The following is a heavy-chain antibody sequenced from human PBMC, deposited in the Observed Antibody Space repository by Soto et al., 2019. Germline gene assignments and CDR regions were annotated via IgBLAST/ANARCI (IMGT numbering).Heavy chain of an antibody. Sequence: QVQLVQSGAEVKKPGASVKVSCKASGYTFTSYAMHWVRQAPGQRLGWMGWINAGNGNTKYSQKFQGRVTITRDTSASTAYMELSSLRSEDTAVYYCARGGSPRRFDWLLYPQDYWGQGTLVTVSS. CDR3: ARGGSPRRFDWLLYPQDY. D-gene: IGHD3-9*01. CDR2: INAGNGNT. CDR1: GYTFTSYA. J-gene: IGHJ4*02. V-gene: IGHV1-3*01.